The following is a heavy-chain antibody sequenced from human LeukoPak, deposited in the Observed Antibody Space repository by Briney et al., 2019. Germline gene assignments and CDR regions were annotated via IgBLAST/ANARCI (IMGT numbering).Heavy chain of an antibody. V-gene: IGHV4-34*01. CDR2: INHSGST. J-gene: IGHJ4*02. CDR3: ARVRVQDRTIDY. Sequence: SETLSLTCAVYGESFSGYNWTWVRQPPGKGLEWIGEINHSGSTNYNPSLKSRVTISVDTSKNQFSLKLSSVTAADTAVYYCARVRVQDRTIDYWGQGTLVTVSS. CDR1: GESFSGYN.